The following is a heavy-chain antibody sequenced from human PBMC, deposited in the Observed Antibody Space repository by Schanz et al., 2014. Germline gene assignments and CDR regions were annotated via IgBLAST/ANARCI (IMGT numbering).Heavy chain of an antibody. CDR1: GFTFSSYN. V-gene: IGHV3-72*01. D-gene: IGHD3-9*01. CDR2: SRNKGHSYTS. CDR3: ARRNFYDKSAAFDY. J-gene: IGHJ4*02. Sequence: EVQLVESGGGLVQPGGSLRLSCSASGFTFSSYNMNWVRQAPGKGLEWVGHSRNKGHSYTSEYAASVKGRFTISRDESESSLYLQMDSLKTEDTAVYYCARRNFYDKSAAFDYWGQGSLVTVSS.